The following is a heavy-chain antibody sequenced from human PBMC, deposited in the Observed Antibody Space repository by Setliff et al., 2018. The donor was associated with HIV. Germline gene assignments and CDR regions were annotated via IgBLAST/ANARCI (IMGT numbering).Heavy chain of an antibody. J-gene: IGHJ3*02. Sequence: SETLSLTCTVSGASISGHYWTWIRQPPGKGLEWIGYVYYNGITNYNPSLKSRVTISVDTSKNQFSLKLTSVTAADTAVYFCARVVPREVAPGGFDIWGQGTMVTVSS. CDR3: ARVVPREVAPGGFDI. V-gene: IGHV4-59*08. CDR2: VYYNGIT. D-gene: IGHD5-12*01. CDR1: GASISGHY.